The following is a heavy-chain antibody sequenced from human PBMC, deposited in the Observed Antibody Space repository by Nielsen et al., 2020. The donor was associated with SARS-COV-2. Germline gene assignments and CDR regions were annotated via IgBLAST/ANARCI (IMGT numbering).Heavy chain of an antibody. J-gene: IGHJ6*03. V-gene: IGHV3-13*01. CDR2: IGTAGDT. CDR1: GITFSSYD. CDR3: ARSGHYYYYMDV. D-gene: IGHD6-25*01. Sequence: GESLKISCATSGITFSSYDMHWVRQATGKGLEWVSAIGTAGDTYYPGSVKGRFTISRENAKNSLYLQMNSLRAGDTAVYYCARSGHYYYYMDVWGKGTTVTVSS.